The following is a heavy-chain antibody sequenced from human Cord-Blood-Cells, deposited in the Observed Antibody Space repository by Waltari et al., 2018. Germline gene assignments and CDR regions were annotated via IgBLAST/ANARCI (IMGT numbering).Heavy chain of an antibody. CDR3: ARRPFGYDILTGYYYPEYFQH. V-gene: IGHV4-34*01. Sequence: QVQLQQWGAGLLKPSETLSLTCAVYGGSFSGYYWSWIRPPPGKGLAWIGEINHSGSTNYNPSLKSRVTISVDTSKNQFSLKLSSVTAADTAVYYCARRPFGYDILTGYYYPEYFQHWGQGTLVTVSS. CDR2: INHSGST. CDR1: GGSFSGYY. D-gene: IGHD3-9*01. J-gene: IGHJ1*01.